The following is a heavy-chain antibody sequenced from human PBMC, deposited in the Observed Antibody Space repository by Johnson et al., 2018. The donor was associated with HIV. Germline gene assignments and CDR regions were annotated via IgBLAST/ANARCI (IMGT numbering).Heavy chain of an antibody. J-gene: IGHJ3*02. Sequence: QMLLVESGGGVVRPGGSLRLSCAASGFTFSNYAMHWVRQAPGKGLEWVAVISYDGSNKYYADSVKGRFTISRDNSKNTLNLQMNSLGAEDTAGYYCARVGVSGYDLAAFDIWGQGTMVTVSS. V-gene: IGHV3-30*04. CDR1: GFTFSNYA. CDR2: ISYDGSNK. CDR3: ARVGVSGYDLAAFDI. D-gene: IGHD5-12*01.